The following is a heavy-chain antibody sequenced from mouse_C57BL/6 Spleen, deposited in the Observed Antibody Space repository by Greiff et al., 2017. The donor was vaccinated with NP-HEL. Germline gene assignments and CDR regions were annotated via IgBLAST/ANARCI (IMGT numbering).Heavy chain of an antibody. Sequence: VQLQQSGAELVRPGTSVKVSCKASGYAFTNYLIEWVKQRPGQGLEWIGVINPGSGGTNYNEKFKGKATLTADKSSSTAYMQLSSLTSEDSAVYFCTGGGDYDEGYYFDYWGQGTTLTVSS. CDR3: TGGGDYDEGYYFDY. CDR2: INPGSGGT. V-gene: IGHV1-54*01. J-gene: IGHJ2*01. CDR1: GYAFTNYL. D-gene: IGHD2-4*01.